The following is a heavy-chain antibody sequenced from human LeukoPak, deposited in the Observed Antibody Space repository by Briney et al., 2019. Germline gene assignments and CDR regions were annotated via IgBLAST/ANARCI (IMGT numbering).Heavy chain of an antibody. CDR2: ISGSGDNT. CDR1: GFTFSNYA. V-gene: IGHV3-23*01. D-gene: IGHD6-13*01. J-gene: IGHJ4*02. CDR3: AKGLAATGNTTDS. Sequence: GGSLRLSCAASGFTFSNYAMSWVRQAPGKGLEWISSISGSGDNTFYADSVKGRFTISRDKSKNTVYLQMNGLRVDDTAVYYCAKGLAATGNTTDSWGQGTLVTVSS.